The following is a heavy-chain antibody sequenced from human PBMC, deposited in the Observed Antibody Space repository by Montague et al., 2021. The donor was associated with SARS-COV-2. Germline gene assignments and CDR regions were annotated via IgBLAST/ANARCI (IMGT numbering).Heavy chain of an antibody. D-gene: IGHD3-10*01. Sequence: SETLSLTCAVYDGSFSDYSWTWIRQPPGKGLEWIGEINHRGSTNYNPSLKSRVTISVDTSKNQFSLKMTSVTAADTAVYYCARLPHGSGSYNADYDYGMDVWGQGTTVTVSS. CDR2: INHRGST. J-gene: IGHJ6*02. CDR3: ARLPHGSGSYNADYDYGMDV. CDR1: DGSFSDYS. V-gene: IGHV4-34*01.